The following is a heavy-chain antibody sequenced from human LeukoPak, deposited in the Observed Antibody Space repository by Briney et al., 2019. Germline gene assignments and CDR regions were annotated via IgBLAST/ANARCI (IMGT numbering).Heavy chain of an antibody. J-gene: IGHJ4*02. D-gene: IGHD6-13*01. Sequence: SETLSLTCTVSGGSISSYYWSWIRQPPGQGLEWIVYIYDSGDTNYNPSLKSRVTISVDTSKNQFSLKLTSVTAADMATYYCARLSSEYSSSWLDSWGQGALVTVSS. CDR1: GGSISSYY. CDR3: ARLSSEYSSSWLDS. CDR2: IYDSGDT. V-gene: IGHV4-59*08.